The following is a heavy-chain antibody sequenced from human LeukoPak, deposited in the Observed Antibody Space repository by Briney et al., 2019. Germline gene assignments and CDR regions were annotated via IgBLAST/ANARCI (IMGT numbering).Heavy chain of an antibody. CDR2: ISSSSSAI. CDR3: ARENWDLVAVPMDV. Sequence: GGSLRLSCAASGFSFSTSSMNWVRQAPGKGLEWISYISSSSSAIYYGDSVKGRFAISRDNAKNSLYLQMNSLRAEDTAIYYCARENWDLVAVPMDVWGKGTTVIVSS. CDR1: GFSFSTSS. V-gene: IGHV3-48*01. D-gene: IGHD1-26*01. J-gene: IGHJ6*04.